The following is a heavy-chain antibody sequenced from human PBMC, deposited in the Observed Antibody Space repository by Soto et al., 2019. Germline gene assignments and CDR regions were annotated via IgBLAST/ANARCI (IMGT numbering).Heavy chain of an antibody. CDR2: IIPIFGTA. Sequence: QVQLVQSGAEVKKPGSSVKVSCKASGGTFSSYAISWVRQAPGQGLEWMGGIIPIFGTANYAQKFQGRVTITADESTSTAYMELGSLRSEDTAVYYCARVDYYGSGSYATFDYWGQGTLVTVSS. CDR1: GGTFSSYA. V-gene: IGHV1-69*12. J-gene: IGHJ4*02. CDR3: ARVDYYGSGSYATFDY. D-gene: IGHD3-10*01.